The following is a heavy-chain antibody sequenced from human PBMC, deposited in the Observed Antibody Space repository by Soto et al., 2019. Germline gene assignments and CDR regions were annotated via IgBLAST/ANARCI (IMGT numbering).Heavy chain of an antibody. Sequence: EVQLLESGGGLVQPGGSLRLSCAASGFTFSSYAMSWVRQAPGKGLEWVSAISGSGGSTYYADSVKGRFTISRDNSKNTLYLQMISLRAEDTAVYYCAKDLRWDSSGYYYWGQGTLVTVSS. V-gene: IGHV3-23*01. CDR2: ISGSGGST. J-gene: IGHJ4*02. D-gene: IGHD3-22*01. CDR1: GFTFSSYA. CDR3: AKDLRWDSSGYYY.